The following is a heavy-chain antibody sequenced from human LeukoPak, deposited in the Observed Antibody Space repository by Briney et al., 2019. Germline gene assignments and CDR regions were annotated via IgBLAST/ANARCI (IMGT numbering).Heavy chain of an antibody. Sequence: SETLSLTCAVYGGSFSGYYWSWIRQPPGKGLEWIGEINHSGSTNYNPSLKSRVTISVDTSKNQFSLKLSSVTAANTAVYYCAREGITMVGGVILWGQGTLVTVSS. CDR3: AREGITMVGGVIL. V-gene: IGHV4-34*01. CDR1: GGSFSGYY. CDR2: INHSGST. D-gene: IGHD3-10*01. J-gene: IGHJ4*02.